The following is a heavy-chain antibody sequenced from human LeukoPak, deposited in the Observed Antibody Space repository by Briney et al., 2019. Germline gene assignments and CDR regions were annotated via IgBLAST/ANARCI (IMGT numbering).Heavy chain of an antibody. CDR3: ARASSGYYWDFDY. J-gene: IGHJ4*02. CDR2: IYYRGNT. D-gene: IGHD3-22*01. CDR1: GGSMSDYF. V-gene: IGHV4-39*01. Sequence: SETLSLTCTVSGGSMSDYFWGWIRQPPGKGRNWVGSIYYRGNTYYNPSLKSRVTLSADTSRNQFSLKVTSVTAADTAVYYCARASSGYYWDFDYWGQGALVTVSS.